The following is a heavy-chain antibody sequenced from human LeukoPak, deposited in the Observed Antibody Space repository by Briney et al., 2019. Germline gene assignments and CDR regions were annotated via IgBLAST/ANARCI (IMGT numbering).Heavy chain of an antibody. V-gene: IGHV4-59*01. J-gene: IGHJ6*02. Sequence: PSETLSLTCTVSGGSISSYYWSWIRQPPGKGLEWIGHIYYSGSTNYKPSLKSRVTISVDTSKNQFSLKLSSVTAADTAVYYCARDRRYYDTSGTVYYDAMDVWGQGTTVTVSS. D-gene: IGHD3-22*01. CDR2: IYYSGST. CDR3: ARDRRYYDTSGTVYYDAMDV. CDR1: GGSISSYY.